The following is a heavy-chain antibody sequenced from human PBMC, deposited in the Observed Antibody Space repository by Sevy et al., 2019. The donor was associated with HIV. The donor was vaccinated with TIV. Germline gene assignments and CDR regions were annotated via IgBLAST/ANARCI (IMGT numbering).Heavy chain of an antibody. D-gene: IGHD2-15*01. J-gene: IGHJ6*03. Sequence: GGSLRLSCSASGFTFSSYAMHWVRQAPGKGLEYVSAISSNGGSTYYADSVKGRFTISRDNSKNTLYLQMSRLRAEDTAVYYCVKHGWGVVAATDYYYYMDVWGKGTTVTVSS. CDR3: VKHGWGVVAATDYYYYMDV. V-gene: IGHV3-64D*06. CDR1: GFTFSSYA. CDR2: ISSNGGST.